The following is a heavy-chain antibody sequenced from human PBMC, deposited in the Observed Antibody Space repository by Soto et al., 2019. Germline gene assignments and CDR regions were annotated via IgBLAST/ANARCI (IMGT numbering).Heavy chain of an antibody. CDR1: GFTLSMSA. Sequence: GGSLRLSCASSGFTLSMSAVNWVRQAPGKGLEWVSYISDSGDRTYYADSVKGRFTISRDRPKNTVSLRMDSLRAEDTAVYYCAKDRGIIVKAGDAFDVWGQGTKVTVS. D-gene: IGHD3-16*02. CDR2: ISDSGDRT. CDR3: AKDRGIIVKAGDAFDV. J-gene: IGHJ3*01. V-gene: IGHV3-23*01.